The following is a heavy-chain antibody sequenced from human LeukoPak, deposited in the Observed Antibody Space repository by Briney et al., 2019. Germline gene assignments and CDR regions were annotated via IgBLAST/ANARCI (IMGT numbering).Heavy chain of an antibody. J-gene: IGHJ3*02. CDR1: GLTLSSYA. D-gene: IGHD6-19*01. Sequence: SGGSLRLSCAASGLTLSSYAMHWVRQAPGKGLEWVAILSYDGSNKYYADSVKGRFIISRDNSNNTLYLQMNSLRAEDTAVYYCASTPLIWYSSGWTDAFDIWGQGTMVTVSS. V-gene: IGHV3-30-3*01. CDR2: LSYDGSNK. CDR3: ASTPLIWYSSGWTDAFDI.